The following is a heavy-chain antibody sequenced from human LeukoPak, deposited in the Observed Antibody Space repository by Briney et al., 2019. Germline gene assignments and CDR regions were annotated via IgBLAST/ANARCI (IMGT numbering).Heavy chain of an antibody. CDR1: GGSFSGYY. Sequence: PSETLSLTCAVYGGSFSGYYWSWIRQPPGKGLEWIGEINHSGSTNYNPSLKSRVTISVDTSKNQFSLKLSSVTAADTAVYYCARGFYGSGSYHFDYWCQGTLVTVSS. V-gene: IGHV4-34*01. CDR3: ARGFYGSGSYHFDY. CDR2: INHSGST. J-gene: IGHJ4*02. D-gene: IGHD3-10*01.